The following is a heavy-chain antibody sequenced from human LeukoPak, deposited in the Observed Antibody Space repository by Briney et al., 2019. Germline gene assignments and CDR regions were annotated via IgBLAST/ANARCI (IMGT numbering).Heavy chain of an antibody. J-gene: IGHJ4*02. Sequence: GGSLRLSCAASGFTFSSYAMSWVRQAPGKGLEWVSAISRSGGSTYYADSVKGRFTISRDNSKNTLYLQMNSLRAEDTAVYYCAKDTWQTYYYDSSGYYSGYFDYWGQGTLVTISS. CDR2: ISRSGGST. CDR3: AKDTWQTYYYDSSGYYSGYFDY. D-gene: IGHD3-22*01. V-gene: IGHV3-23*01. CDR1: GFTFSSYA.